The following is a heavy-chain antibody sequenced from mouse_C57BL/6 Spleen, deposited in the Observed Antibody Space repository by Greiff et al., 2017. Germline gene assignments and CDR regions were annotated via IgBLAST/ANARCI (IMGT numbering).Heavy chain of an antibody. CDR3: ARSYYYGSSPPWFAY. V-gene: IGHV14-2*01. J-gene: IGHJ3*01. D-gene: IGHD1-1*01. CDR2: IDTEDGES. CDR1: GFNIKDYY. Sequence: VQLQQSGAELVKPGASVKLSCTASGFNIKDYYMHWVKQRTEQGLEWIGRIDTEDGESKYAPKFQGKAPITADTYSNSAYLQLSSLTSEETAVYYCARSYYYGSSPPWFAYWGQGTLVTVSA.